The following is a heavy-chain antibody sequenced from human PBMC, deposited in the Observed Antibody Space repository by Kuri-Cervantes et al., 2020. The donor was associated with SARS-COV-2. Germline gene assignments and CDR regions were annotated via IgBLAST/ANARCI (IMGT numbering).Heavy chain of an antibody. CDR1: GFTFSDHY. Sequence: GESLKISCAASGFTFSDHYMDWVRQAPGKGLEWVGRTRNKANSYTTEYAASVKGGFTISRDDSKNSLYLQMNSLKTEDTAVYYCCRITMVRGVSSPDYWGQGTLVTVSS. J-gene: IGHJ4*02. V-gene: IGHV3-72*01. D-gene: IGHD3-10*01. CDR2: TRNKANSYTT. CDR3: CRITMVRGVSSPDY.